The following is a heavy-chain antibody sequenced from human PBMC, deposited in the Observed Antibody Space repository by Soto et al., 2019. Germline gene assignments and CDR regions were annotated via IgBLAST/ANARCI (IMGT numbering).Heavy chain of an antibody. CDR3: AKDTLGYCSGGSCYNFDY. D-gene: IGHD2-15*01. CDR2: ISGSGGST. J-gene: IGHJ4*02. CDR1: GFTFSSYA. V-gene: IGHV3-23*01. Sequence: HPGGSLRLSCAASGFTFSSYAMSWVRQAPGKGLEWVSAISGSGGSTYYADSVKGRFTISRDNSKNTLYLQMNSLIAEDTAVYYCAKDTLGYCSGGSCYNFDYWGQGTLVTVSS.